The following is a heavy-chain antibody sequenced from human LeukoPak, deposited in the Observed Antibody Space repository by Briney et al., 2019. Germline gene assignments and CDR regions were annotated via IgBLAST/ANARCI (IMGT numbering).Heavy chain of an antibody. CDR1: GFTVSSNY. CDR2: IYSGGST. J-gene: IGHJ4*02. CDR3: ARDLEYYYGSGDY. Sequence: GGSLRLSCAASGFTVSSNYMSWVRQAPGKGLEWVSVIYSGGSTYYADSVKGRFTISRDNSKNTLYLQMNSLRAEDTAVYYCARDLEYYYGSGDYWGQGTLVTVSS. V-gene: IGHV3-66*01. D-gene: IGHD3-10*01.